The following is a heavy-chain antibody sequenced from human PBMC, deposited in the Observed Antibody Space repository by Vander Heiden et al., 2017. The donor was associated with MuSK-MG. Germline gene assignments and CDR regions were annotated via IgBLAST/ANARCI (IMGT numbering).Heavy chain of an antibody. Sequence: QITLKEFGPTLVKPTQTLTLTCTLSGFSLSTSGVGVGWIRQPPGKALEWLALIYWDDDKRYSPSLKSRLTITKDTSKNQVVLTMTNMDPVDTATYYCAHILVLQNAFDIWGQGTMVTVSS. CDR2: IYWDDDK. V-gene: IGHV2-5*02. J-gene: IGHJ3*02. CDR1: GFSLSTSGVG. CDR3: AHILVLQNAFDI.